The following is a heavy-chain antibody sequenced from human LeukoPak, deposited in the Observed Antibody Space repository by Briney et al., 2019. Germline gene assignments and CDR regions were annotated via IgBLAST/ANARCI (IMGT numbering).Heavy chain of an antibody. CDR1: GFTFSSYS. D-gene: IGHD1-7*01. J-gene: IGHJ4*02. CDR3: ARSGSITGTNYFDY. V-gene: IGHV3-48*01. Sequence: PGGSLRLSCAASGFTFSSYSMNWVRQAPGKGLEWVSYISSSSSTIYYADSVKGRFTISRDNAKNSLYLQMNSLRAEDTAVYYCARSGSITGTNYFDYWGQGTLVTVSS. CDR2: ISSSSSTI.